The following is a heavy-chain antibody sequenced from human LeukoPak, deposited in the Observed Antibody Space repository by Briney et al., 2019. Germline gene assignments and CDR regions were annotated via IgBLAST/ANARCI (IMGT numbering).Heavy chain of an antibody. V-gene: IGHV3-74*01. Sequence: GGSLRLSCTASGFTFSNYWIHWVRHPPGKGLVWVSRINNDGGGTIYADSVRGRFTISRDNAKNTLYLQMNSLGAEDTAVYYCARGGYNHAFDIWGQGTVVTVPS. CDR3: ARGGYNHAFDI. CDR1: GFTFSNYW. D-gene: IGHD5-24*01. CDR2: INNDGGGT. J-gene: IGHJ3*02.